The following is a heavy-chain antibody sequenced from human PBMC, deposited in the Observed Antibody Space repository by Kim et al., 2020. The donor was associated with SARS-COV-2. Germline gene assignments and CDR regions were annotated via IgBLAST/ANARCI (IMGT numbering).Heavy chain of an antibody. V-gene: IGHV4-31*03. CDR2: IHYSGDT. CDR1: GDSTTSGGYW. CDR3: ARGPKRYSGRHRIDY. D-gene: IGHD3-10*01. J-gene: IGHJ4*02. Sequence: SETLSLTCSLSGDSTTSGGYWWTWIRQRPAMGLEWIGYIHYSGDTYYSPSLRGRLIVSMDTSENQFSLNLFSVTAADTAMYYCARGPKRYSGRHRIDYWGQGILVTVSS.